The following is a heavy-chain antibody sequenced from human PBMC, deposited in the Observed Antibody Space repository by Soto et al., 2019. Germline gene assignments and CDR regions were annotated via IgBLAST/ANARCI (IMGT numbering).Heavy chain of an antibody. D-gene: IGHD2-21*01. CDR3: AHTPFFGDKLDF. J-gene: IGHJ4*02. V-gene: IGHV2-5*02. CDR1: GFSLTTGGMG. CDR2: IYWDDDK. Sequence: QITLKESGPTLVKPTQTLTLTCTFSGFSLTTGGMGVAWIRQPPGKALEWLAVIYWDDDKRYSPSLKNRLTVTKNTSKNQVVLTMTNLAPVDTATYYCAHTPFFGDKLDFWGQGTLVSVSS.